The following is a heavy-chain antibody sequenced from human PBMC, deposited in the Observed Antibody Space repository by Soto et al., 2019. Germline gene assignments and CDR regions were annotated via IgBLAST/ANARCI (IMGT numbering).Heavy chain of an antibody. Sequence: PGGSLRLSCAASGFTFSNYAMTWVRQAPGKGLEWVSSISTSGGSTYYADSVKGRFTISRDNSKNTLYLQMNSLRAEDTAVYYCAKDEVYCSSTSCYYYGMDVWGQGTTVTVS. CDR2: ISTSGGST. J-gene: IGHJ6*02. V-gene: IGHV3-23*01. CDR3: AKDEVYCSSTSCYYYGMDV. CDR1: GFTFSNYA. D-gene: IGHD2-2*01.